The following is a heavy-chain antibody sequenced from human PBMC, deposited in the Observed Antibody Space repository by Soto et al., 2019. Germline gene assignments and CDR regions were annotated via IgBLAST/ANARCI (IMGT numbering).Heavy chain of an antibody. CDR1: GFTFSSYW. V-gene: IGHV3-7*01. CDR3: GGDFGDPWLGGGGYFDY. D-gene: IGHD3-10*01. Sequence: EVQLVESGGGLVQPGGSLRLSCAASGFTFSSYWMSWVRQAPGKGLEWVANIKQDGSEKYYVDSVKGRFTISRDNAKNSLYLKMNSLGAGDTGVFYCGGDFGDPWLGGGGYFDYWGQGTLVTVSS. J-gene: IGHJ4*02. CDR2: IKQDGSEK.